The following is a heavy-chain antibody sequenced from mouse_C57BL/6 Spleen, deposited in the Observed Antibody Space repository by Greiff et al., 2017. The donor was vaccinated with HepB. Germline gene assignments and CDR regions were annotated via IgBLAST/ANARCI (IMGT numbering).Heavy chain of an antibody. J-gene: IGHJ1*03. CDR2: ISSGGDYI. D-gene: IGHD1-1*01. CDR1: GFTFSSYA. Sequence: EVNLVESGEGLVKPGGSLKLSCAASGFTFSSYAMSWVRQTPEKRLEWVAYISSGGDYIYYADTVKGRFTISRDNARNTLYLQMSSLKSEDTAMYYCTRDPYYYGSWYFDVWGTGTTVTVSS. CDR3: TRDPYYYGSWYFDV. V-gene: IGHV5-9-1*02.